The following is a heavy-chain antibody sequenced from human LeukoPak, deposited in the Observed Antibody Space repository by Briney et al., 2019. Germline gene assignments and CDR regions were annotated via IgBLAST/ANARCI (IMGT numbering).Heavy chain of an antibody. CDR3: ARQTTLDSSGIDY. J-gene: IGHJ4*02. CDR2: IYYSGST. D-gene: IGHD3-22*01. V-gene: IGHV4-59*08. CDR1: GGSITSYY. Sequence: SETLSLTCTVSGGSITSYYWSWIRQPPGKGLEWIGYIYYSGSTKYNPSLRSRVTTSVDTSKNQFSLRLSSVTAADTAVYYCARQTTLDSSGIDYWGQGTLVTVSS.